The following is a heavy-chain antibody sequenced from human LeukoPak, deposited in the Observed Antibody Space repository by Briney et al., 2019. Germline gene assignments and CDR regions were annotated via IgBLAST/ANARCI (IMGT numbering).Heavy chain of an antibody. CDR2: IYHSGST. V-gene: IGHV4-38-2*01. CDR3: ARPHCSGGSCYFDY. D-gene: IGHD2-15*01. J-gene: IGHJ4*02. CDR1: GYSISSGYY. Sequence: SETLSLTCAVSGYSISSGYYWGWIRQPPGEGLEWIGSIYHSGSTYYNPSLKSRVTISVDTSKNQFSLKLSSVTAADTAVYYCARPHCSGGSCYFDYWGQGTLVTVSS.